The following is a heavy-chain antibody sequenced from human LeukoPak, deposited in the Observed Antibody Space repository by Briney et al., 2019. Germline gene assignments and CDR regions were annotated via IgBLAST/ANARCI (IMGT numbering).Heavy chain of an antibody. CDR1: GYTFTGYY. CDR2: ISAYNGNT. CDR3: ARVPSGDPFDY. Sequence: ASVKVSCKASGYTFTGYYMHWVRQAPGQGLEWMGWISAYNGNTNYAQRLQGRVTMTTDTSTSTAYMELRSLTSDDTAVYYCARVPSGDPFDYWGQGTLVTVSS. V-gene: IGHV1-18*04. J-gene: IGHJ4*02. D-gene: IGHD2-21*01.